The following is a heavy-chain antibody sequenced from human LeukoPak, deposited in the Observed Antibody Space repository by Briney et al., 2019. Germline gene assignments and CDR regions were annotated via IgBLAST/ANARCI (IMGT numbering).Heavy chain of an antibody. CDR2: IGTAGDT. J-gene: IGHJ4*02. D-gene: IGHD3-22*01. CDR3: AKGSSGYYYY. Sequence: GGSLRLSCAASEFTFSSYDMHWVRQATGKGLEWVSGIGTAGDTYYPGSVKGRFTISRENAKNSFYLQMNSLRAGDTAVYYCAKGSSGYYYYWGQGTLVTVSS. V-gene: IGHV3-13*01. CDR1: EFTFSSYD.